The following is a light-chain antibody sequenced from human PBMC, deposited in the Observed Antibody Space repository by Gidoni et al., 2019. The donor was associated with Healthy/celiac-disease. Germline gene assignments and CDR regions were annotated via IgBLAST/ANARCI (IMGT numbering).Light chain of an antibody. CDR3: QQRSNWPEWT. Sequence: EIVLTQSTATLSLSPGERATLSCRASQSVSSYLAWYQQKPGQAPRLLIYDASNRATGIPARFSGSGSGTDFTLTISSLEPEDFAVYYCQQRSNWPEWTFGQGTKVEIK. V-gene: IGKV3-11*01. CDR1: QSVSSY. CDR2: DAS. J-gene: IGKJ1*01.